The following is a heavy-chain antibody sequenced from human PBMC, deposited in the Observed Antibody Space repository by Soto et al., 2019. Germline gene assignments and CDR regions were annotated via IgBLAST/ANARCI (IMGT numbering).Heavy chain of an antibody. D-gene: IGHD6-19*01. Sequence: GGSLRLSCAASGFTVSSNYMSWVRQAPGKGLEWVSSISSSSSYIYYADSVKGRFTISRDNAKNSLYLQMNSLRAEDTAVYYCARDSIAVADGDAFDIWGQGTMVTVSS. CDR3: ARDSIAVADGDAFDI. CDR2: ISSSSSYI. V-gene: IGHV3-21*01. CDR1: GFTVSSNY. J-gene: IGHJ3*02.